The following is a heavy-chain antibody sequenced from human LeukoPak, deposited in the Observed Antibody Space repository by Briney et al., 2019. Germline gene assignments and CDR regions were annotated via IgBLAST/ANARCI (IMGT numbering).Heavy chain of an antibody. CDR2: ISYDGSNK. V-gene: IGHV3-30*18. D-gene: IGHD3-10*01. CDR1: GFTFSSYG. J-gene: IGHJ4*02. Sequence: PGGSLRLSCAASGFTFSSYGMHWVRQAPGKGLEWVAVISYDGSNKYYADSVKSRFTISRDNSKNTLYLQMNSLRAEDTAVYYCAKEYGWFGELLSWGQGTLVTVSS. CDR3: AKEYGWFGELLS.